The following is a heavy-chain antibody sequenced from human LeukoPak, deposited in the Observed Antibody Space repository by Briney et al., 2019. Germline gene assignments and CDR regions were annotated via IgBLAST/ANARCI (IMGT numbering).Heavy chain of an antibody. V-gene: IGHV1-2*02. CDR3: ARDLGSSDEGRYWFDP. Sequence: SVKVSCKASGYTFTGYYMHWVRQAPGQGLEWMGWINPNSGGTNYAQKFQGRVTMTRDTSISTAYMELSRLRSDDTAVYYCARDLGSSDEGRYWFDPWGQGTLVTVSS. CDR1: GYTFTGYY. J-gene: IGHJ5*02. D-gene: IGHD6-13*01. CDR2: INPNSGGT.